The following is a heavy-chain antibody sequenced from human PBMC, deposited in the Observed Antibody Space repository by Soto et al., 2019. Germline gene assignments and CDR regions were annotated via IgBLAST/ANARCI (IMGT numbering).Heavy chain of an antibody. CDR2: IIPIFGTA. V-gene: IGHV1-69*13. D-gene: IGHD3-22*01. J-gene: IGHJ4*02. CDR3: AVTYYYDSSGYSNLDS. Sequence: WASVKVSCKASGGTFSSYAISWVRQAPGQGLEWMGGIIPIFGTANYAQKFQGRVTITADESTSTAYMELSSLRSEDTAVYYCAVTYYYDSSGYSNLDSWGQGTLVTVSS. CDR1: GGTFSSYA.